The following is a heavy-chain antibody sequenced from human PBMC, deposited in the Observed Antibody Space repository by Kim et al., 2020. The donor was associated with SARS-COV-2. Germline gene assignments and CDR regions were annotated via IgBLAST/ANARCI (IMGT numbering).Heavy chain of an antibody. Sequence: SVKVSCKASGGIFSTFSISWVRQAPGQGLEWMGGIVPIFGRASSAEKFQGRVTITADESTSTADMELSSLTSEDTAVYFCASVVAYGPDSVPDIYNYYGLEVWGQGTTVTVSS. D-gene: IGHD3-10*01. CDR2: IVPIFGRA. J-gene: IGHJ6*02. CDR1: GGIFSTFS. V-gene: IGHV1-69*13. CDR3: ASVVAYGPDSVPDIYNYYGLEV.